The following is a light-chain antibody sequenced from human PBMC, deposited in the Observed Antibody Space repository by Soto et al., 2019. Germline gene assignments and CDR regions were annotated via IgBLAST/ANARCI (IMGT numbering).Light chain of an antibody. CDR2: EVN. CDR3: SSYTTSRVV. J-gene: IGLJ2*01. Sequence: QSALTQPPSVSGSPGQSVTISCTGSSGDIGTYNRVSWYQQTPGTAPKVMIYEVNNRPSGVPDRFSGSQSGNTASLTISGLQAEDEADYYCSSYTTSRVVFGGGTKLTVL. CDR1: SGDIGTYNR. V-gene: IGLV2-18*02.